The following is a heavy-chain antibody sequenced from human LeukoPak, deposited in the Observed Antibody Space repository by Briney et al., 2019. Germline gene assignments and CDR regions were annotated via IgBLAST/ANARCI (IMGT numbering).Heavy chain of an antibody. CDR1: GDSISSSGHY. CDR2: IYHSGST. J-gene: IGHJ4*02. Sequence: SETLSLTCTASGDSISSSGHYWGWIRQPPGKGLEWIGIIYHSGSTYYNPSLKSRVTISVDTSKNQFSLKLSSVTAADTAVYYCARQYCSSVTCWAYFDHWGQGTLVTVSS. D-gene: IGHD2-2*01. CDR3: ARQYCSSVTCWAYFDH. V-gene: IGHV4-39*01.